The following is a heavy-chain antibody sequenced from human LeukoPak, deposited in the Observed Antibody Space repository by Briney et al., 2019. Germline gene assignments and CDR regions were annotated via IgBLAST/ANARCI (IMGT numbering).Heavy chain of an antibody. Sequence: PSETLSLTCAVYGVSISGYYWSWICQPPGKGLEWVGEINYTGGTSYNPALKSRATISIDTFQNQLSLKLSSVTAADRAVYYCARGNILSGYCFDFWGQGALVTVSS. CDR2: INYTGGT. V-gene: IGHV4-34*01. CDR3: ARGNILSGYCFDF. CDR1: GVSISGYY. J-gene: IGHJ4*02. D-gene: IGHD3-9*01.